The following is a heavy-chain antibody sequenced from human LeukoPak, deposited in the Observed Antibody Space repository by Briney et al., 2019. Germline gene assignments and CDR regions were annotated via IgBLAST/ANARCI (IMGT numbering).Heavy chain of an antibody. D-gene: IGHD3-9*01. J-gene: IGHJ4*02. CDR1: GGSISSYY. Sequence: KPSETLSLTCTVSGGSISSYYWSWIRQPPGKGLEWIGYIYYSGSTNYNPSLKSRVTISVDTSKNQFSLKLTSVTAADTAVYYCARGPSYYDILTGYRPLYFDYWGQGTLVTVSS. CDR2: IYYSGST. CDR3: ARGPSYYDILTGYRPLYFDY. V-gene: IGHV4-59*01.